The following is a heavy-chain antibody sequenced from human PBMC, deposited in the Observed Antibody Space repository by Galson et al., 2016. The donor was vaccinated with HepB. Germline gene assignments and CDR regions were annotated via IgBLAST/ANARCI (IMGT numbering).Heavy chain of an antibody. J-gene: IGHJ4*02. CDR1: SGSIRNGDYS. D-gene: IGHD5-12*01. CDR2: IDDSGNT. Sequence: TLSLTCTVSSGSIRNGDYSWTWIRQSPGKGLEWIGNIDDSGNTFYNPSLKSRLTMSLDTSKDQFSLRLISVIVADTAVYFCAREDMVTTILDSWGQGILVIVSS. CDR3: AREDMVTTILDS. V-gene: IGHV4-30-4*01.